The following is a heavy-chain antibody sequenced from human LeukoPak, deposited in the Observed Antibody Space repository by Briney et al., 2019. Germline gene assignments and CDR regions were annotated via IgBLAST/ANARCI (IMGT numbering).Heavy chain of an antibody. Sequence: GSLRLSCAASGFSSSYSLMSWVRHAPGKGLEWVANIKHDGSEKYYVDSVKGRFTISRDDAKNSVFLQMSSLTAEDTAVYYCVRDRDSSGSWEVYFDYWGQGTLVTVSS. V-gene: IGHV3-7*01. CDR3: VRDRDSSGSWEVYFDY. CDR2: IKHDGSEK. D-gene: IGHD6-13*01. CDR1: GFSSSYSL. J-gene: IGHJ4*02.